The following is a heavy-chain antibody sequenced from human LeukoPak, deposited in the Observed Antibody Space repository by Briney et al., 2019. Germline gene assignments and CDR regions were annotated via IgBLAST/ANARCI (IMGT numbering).Heavy chain of an antibody. D-gene: IGHD1-1*01. CDR2: IYPNTGGT. Sequence: ASVNVSFKASGYTFTGYYLHWVRQAPGQGLAWMGWIYPNTGGTKSTQKFQGRVSMTRDTSITTAYMEINRLTSDDTAVYYCAREPGTATGYWGQGTLVTVSS. V-gene: IGHV1-2*02. CDR1: GYTFTGYY. J-gene: IGHJ4*02. CDR3: AREPGTATGY.